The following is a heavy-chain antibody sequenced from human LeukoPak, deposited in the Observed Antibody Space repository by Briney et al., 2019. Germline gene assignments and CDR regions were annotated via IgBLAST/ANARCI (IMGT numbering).Heavy chain of an antibody. D-gene: IGHD3-22*01. CDR3: ANRRPYYDSSGTRTHDAFDI. Sequence: PGGSLRLSCAASGFTFSSYAMSWVRQAPGKGLEWVSAISGSGGSTYYADSVKGRFTISRDNSKNTLYLQMNSLRAEDTAVYYCANRRPYYDSSGTRTHDAFDIWGQGTMVTVSS. CDR2: ISGSGGST. CDR1: GFTFSSYA. V-gene: IGHV3-23*01. J-gene: IGHJ3*02.